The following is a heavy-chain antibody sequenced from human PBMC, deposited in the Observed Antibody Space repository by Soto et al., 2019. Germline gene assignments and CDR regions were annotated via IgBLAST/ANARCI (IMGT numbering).Heavy chain of an antibody. CDR2: IGASGDIT. CDR3: AKYDFTDRGDDYFDY. J-gene: IGHJ4*02. Sequence: GGSLRLSCAASGFSFTNFAMSWVRQAPGKGLEWVAGIGASGDITWYADSVKGRLSISRDNSKNTLYLQLNSLRFEDTAVYYCAKYDFTDRGDDYFDYWGQGTLVTSPQ. V-gene: IGHV3-23*01. CDR1: GFSFTNFA. D-gene: IGHD2-21*02.